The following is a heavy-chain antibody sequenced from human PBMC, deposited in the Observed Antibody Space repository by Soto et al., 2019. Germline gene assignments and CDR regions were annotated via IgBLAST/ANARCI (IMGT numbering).Heavy chain of an antibody. J-gene: IGHJ4*02. D-gene: IGHD2-2*01. CDR1: GYTFTSYY. CDR2: INPSGGST. CDR3: ATLGYCSSTSCYAGDY. Sequence: QVQLVQSGAEVKKPGASVKVSCKASGYTFTSYYMHWVRQAPGQGLEWMGIINPSGGSTSYAQKFQGSVTMTRDTSTSTVYMELSSVRSEDTAVYYCATLGYCSSTSCYAGDYWGQGTLVTVSS. V-gene: IGHV1-46*03.